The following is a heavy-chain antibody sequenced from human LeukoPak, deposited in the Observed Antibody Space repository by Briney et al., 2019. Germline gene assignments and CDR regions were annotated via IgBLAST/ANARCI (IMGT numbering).Heavy chain of an antibody. CDR3: ARLIVVPAAPTDY. D-gene: IGHD2-2*01. Sequence: PGRSLRLSCAASGFTFSSYAMHWVRQAPGKGLEWVAVISYDGSNKYYADSVKGRFTISRDNSKSTLYLQMNSLRAEDTAVYYCARLIVVPAAPTDYWGRGTLVTVSS. V-gene: IGHV3-30*04. J-gene: IGHJ4*02. CDR2: ISYDGSNK. CDR1: GFTFSSYA.